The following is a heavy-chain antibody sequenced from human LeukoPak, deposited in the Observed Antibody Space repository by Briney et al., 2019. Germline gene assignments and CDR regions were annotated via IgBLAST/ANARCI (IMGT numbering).Heavy chain of an antibody. CDR3: ALDSNHGNY. Sequence: PSETLSLTCAVYGGAFSGYYWSWIRQPPGKGLEWLGDITHSGSTNYNPSLKSRVTISLDTSKNQFSLKLISVTAADAAVYYCALDSNHGNYWGQGTLVTVSS. CDR1: GGAFSGYY. J-gene: IGHJ4*02. CDR2: ITHSGST. V-gene: IGHV4-34*01. D-gene: IGHD4-11*01.